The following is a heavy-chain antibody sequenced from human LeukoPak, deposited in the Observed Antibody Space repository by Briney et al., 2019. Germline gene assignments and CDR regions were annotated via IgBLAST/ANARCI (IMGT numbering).Heavy chain of an antibody. V-gene: IGHV4-30-4*01. CDR1: GGSISSGDYY. J-gene: IGHJ5*02. CDR2: IYYSGST. CDR3: ASSIAVAGTHSDNWFDP. D-gene: IGHD6-19*01. Sequence: SETLSLTCTVSGGSISSGDYYWSWLRQPPGTGLEWIGYIYYSGSTYYNPSLKSRVTISVDTSKNQFSLKLSSVTAADTAVYYCASSIAVAGTHSDNWFDPWGQGTLVTVSS.